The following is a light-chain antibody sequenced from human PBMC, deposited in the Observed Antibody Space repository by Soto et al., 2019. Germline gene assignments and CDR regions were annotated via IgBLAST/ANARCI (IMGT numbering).Light chain of an antibody. CDR2: SAS. V-gene: IGKV2-28*01. J-gene: IGKJ1*01. CDR1: QSLLHTNGYKF. Sequence: DIMMTQSPLSLPVAPGEQASISCRSSQSLLHTNGYKFLDWYLQKPGQSPQLLIYSASKRASGVPDRFSGSGSGTDFTLKISRVEADDAGVYFCMQSLQSPWTFGQGTKVDIK. CDR3: MQSLQSPWT.